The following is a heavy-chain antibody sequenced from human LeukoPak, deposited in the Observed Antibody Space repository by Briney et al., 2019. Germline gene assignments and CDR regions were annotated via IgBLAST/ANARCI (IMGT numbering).Heavy chain of an antibody. CDR3: ARDRHYCSSTSCLLGYDY. D-gene: IGHD2-2*01. CDR1: GYTFTSYY. Sequence: ASVKVSCKASGYTFTSYYMHWVRQAPGQGLEWMGIINPSGGSTSYAQKFQGRVTMTRDTSTSTVYMELSSLRSEDTAVYCCARDRHYCSSTSCLLGYDYWGQGTLVAVSS. V-gene: IGHV1-46*01. CDR2: INPSGGST. J-gene: IGHJ4*02.